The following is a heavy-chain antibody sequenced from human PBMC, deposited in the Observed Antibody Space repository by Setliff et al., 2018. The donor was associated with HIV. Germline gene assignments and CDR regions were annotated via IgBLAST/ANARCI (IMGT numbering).Heavy chain of an antibody. J-gene: IGHJ3*01. V-gene: IGHV1-69*13. Sequence: GASVKVSCKASGGTFSNYAFSWVRQAPGQGLEWMGGIIPLFGTANYAQNFQGRVTITADASTSTAYMELSSLRSEDTAMYYCARDRHHYDSSGFDAFDLWGQGTMVTGSS. CDR3: ARDRHHYDSSGFDAFDL. CDR1: GGTFSNYA. CDR2: IIPLFGTA. D-gene: IGHD3-22*01.